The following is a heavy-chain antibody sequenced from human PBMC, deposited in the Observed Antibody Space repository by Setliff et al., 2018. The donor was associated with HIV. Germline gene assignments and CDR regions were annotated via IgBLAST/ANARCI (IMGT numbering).Heavy chain of an antibody. CDR1: GGSISSSSYY. V-gene: IGHV4-39*02. J-gene: IGHJ6*03. Sequence: PSETLSLTCIVSGGSISSSSYYWGWIRQPPGKVLEWIGSVYYTGNTYYNPSLKSRVTISVDTSRNHFSLKLSSVTAADTAVYYCARDSRYYYYYMDVWGKGTTVTVSS. CDR3: ARDSRYYYYYMDV. D-gene: IGHD1-1*01. CDR2: VYYTGNT.